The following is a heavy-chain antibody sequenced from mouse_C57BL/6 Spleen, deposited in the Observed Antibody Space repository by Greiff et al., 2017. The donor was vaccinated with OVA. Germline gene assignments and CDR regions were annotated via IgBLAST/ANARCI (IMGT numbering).Heavy chain of an antibody. CDR2: IDPSDSYT. V-gene: IGHV1-50*01. CDR1: GYTFTSYW. J-gene: IGHJ2*01. D-gene: IGHD1-1*01. CDR3: ARDYYGSSVDY. Sequence: VQLQQSGAELVKPGASVKLSCKASGYTFTSYWMQWVKQRPGQGLEWIGEIDPSDSYTNYNQKFKGKATLTVDTSSSTAYMQLSSLTSEDSAVYYCARDYYGSSVDYWGQGTTLTVSS.